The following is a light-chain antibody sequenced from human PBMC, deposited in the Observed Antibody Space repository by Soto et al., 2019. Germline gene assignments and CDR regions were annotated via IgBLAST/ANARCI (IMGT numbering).Light chain of an antibody. CDR3: QQSNSFPLT. V-gene: IGKV1-13*02. CDR2: DAS. Sequence: AIQLTQSPSSLSASVGDRVTITCRASQGVSSALAWYQQKPGTPPKLLIYDASSLESGVPSRFXGSGXGTXXXXXXXSLQPADFATYYCQQSNSFPLTFGGGTKVEIK. J-gene: IGKJ4*01. CDR1: QGVSSA.